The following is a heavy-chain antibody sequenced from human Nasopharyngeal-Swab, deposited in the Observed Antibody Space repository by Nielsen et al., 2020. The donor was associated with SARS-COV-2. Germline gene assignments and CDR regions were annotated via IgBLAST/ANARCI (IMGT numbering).Heavy chain of an antibody. D-gene: IGHD2-15*01. CDR3: ARGFKGFSD. V-gene: IGHV3-23*01. J-gene: IGHJ4*02. CDR2: ISASGGST. CDR1: GFTFSSYA. Sequence: GESLKISCAASGFTFSSYAMSWVRQAPGKGLEWVSAISASGGSTYSADSVKGRFTISRDNSKNTLYLQMNSLKSEDTAVYYCARGFKGFSDWGQGTLVTVSS.